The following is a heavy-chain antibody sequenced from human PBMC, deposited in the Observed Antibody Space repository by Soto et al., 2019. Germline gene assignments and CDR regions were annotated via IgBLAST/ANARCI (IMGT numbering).Heavy chain of an antibody. D-gene: IGHD6-6*01. Sequence: QVQLVQSGAEVKKPGASVKVSCKASGDTFTGYYMHWVRQAPGQGLEWMGWINPNSGGTNYAQKFQGWVTMTSDTSTSTADMELSRMRSDDTAVYYCARGSPSEYSSSHWFDPWGQGTLVTVSS. CDR3: ARGSPSEYSSSHWFDP. J-gene: IGHJ5*02. CDR2: INPNSGGT. CDR1: GDTFTGYY. V-gene: IGHV1-2*04.